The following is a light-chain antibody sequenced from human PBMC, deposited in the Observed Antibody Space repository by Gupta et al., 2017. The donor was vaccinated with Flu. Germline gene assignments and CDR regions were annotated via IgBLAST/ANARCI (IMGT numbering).Light chain of an antibody. J-gene: IGKJ2*01. V-gene: IGKV3-20*01. CDR1: QSVSSSY. CDR3: QQDGSSYT. CDR2: GAS. Sequence: EIVLTQSPGTLSLSPGERATLSYRASQSVSSSYLAWYQQKPGQAPRLLIYGASSRATGIPDRFSGSGSGTDFTLTISRLEPEDFAVYYCQQDGSSYTFGQGTKLEIK.